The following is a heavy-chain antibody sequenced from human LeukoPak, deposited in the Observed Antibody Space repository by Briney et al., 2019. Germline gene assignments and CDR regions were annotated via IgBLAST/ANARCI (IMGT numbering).Heavy chain of an antibody. D-gene: IGHD2-15*01. CDR2: ISANDGKT. CDR3: AKQLGYCSDGSCYFPY. V-gene: IGHV1-18*01. J-gene: IGHJ4*02. Sequence: ASVKVSCKASGFVFTSYGFTWVRQAPGQGLEWMGWISANDGKTHYSEKHQGRVTMSTDTVTSTAYMELRSLRSDDTAVYYCAKQLGYCSDGSCYFPYWGQGTLVTVSS. CDR1: GFVFTSYG.